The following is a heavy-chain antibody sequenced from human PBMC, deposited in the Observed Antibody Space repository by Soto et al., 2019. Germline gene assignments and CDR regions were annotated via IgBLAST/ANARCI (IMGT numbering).Heavy chain of an antibody. D-gene: IGHD3-22*01. J-gene: IGHJ6*02. Sequence: SVKVSCKASGFTFTSSAVQWVRQARGQRLEWIGWIVVGSGNTNYAQKFQERVTITRDMSTSTAYMELSSLRSEDTAVYYCAASLMVTMIQSPPYYYHYGMDVWGQGTTVTVSS. CDR3: AASLMVTMIQSPPYYYHYGMDV. CDR1: GFTFTSSA. V-gene: IGHV1-58*01. CDR2: IVVGSGNT.